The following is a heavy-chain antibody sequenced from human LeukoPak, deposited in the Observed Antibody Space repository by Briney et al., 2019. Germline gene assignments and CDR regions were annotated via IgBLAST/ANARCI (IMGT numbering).Heavy chain of an antibody. D-gene: IGHD3-3*01. V-gene: IGHV1-18*01. CDR2: ISAYNGNT. CDR3: ARDRPIFGVVIPWFDP. Sequence: ASVKVSCKASGYTFTSYGISWVRQAPGQGLEWMGWISAYNGNTNYAQKLQGRVTMTTDTSTSTAYMELRSLRSDDTAVCYCARDRPIFGVVIPWFDPWGQGTLVTVSS. J-gene: IGHJ5*02. CDR1: GYTFTSYG.